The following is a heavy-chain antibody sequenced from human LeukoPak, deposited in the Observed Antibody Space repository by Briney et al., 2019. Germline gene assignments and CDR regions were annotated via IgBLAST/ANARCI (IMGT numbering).Heavy chain of an antibody. CDR3: AADGIGGSLGAFDI. CDR2: INPSGGST. D-gene: IGHD1-26*01. CDR1: GYTFTSYY. J-gene: IGHJ3*02. V-gene: IGHV1-46*01. Sequence: GASVKVSCKASGYTFTSYYMHWVRQAPGQGLEWMGIINPSGGSTSYAQKFQERVTITRDMSTSTAYMELSSLRSEDTAVYYCAADGIGGSLGAFDIWGQGTMVTVSS.